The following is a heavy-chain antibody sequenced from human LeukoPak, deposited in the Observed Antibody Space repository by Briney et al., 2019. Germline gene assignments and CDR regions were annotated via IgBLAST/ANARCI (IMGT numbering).Heavy chain of an antibody. Sequence: GGSLRLSCAASGFTFSSYAVSWVRQAPGKGLEWVSAISGSGGSTYYADSVKGRFTISRDNSKNTLYLQMNSLRAEDTAVYYCAKVSSYYYYYGMDVWGQGTPVTVSS. D-gene: IGHD2-2*01. CDR2: ISGSGGST. CDR3: AKVSSYYYYYGMDV. V-gene: IGHV3-23*01. J-gene: IGHJ6*02. CDR1: GFTFSSYA.